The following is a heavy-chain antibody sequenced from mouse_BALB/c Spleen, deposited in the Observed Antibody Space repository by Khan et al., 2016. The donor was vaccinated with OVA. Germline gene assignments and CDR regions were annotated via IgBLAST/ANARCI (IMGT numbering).Heavy chain of an antibody. D-gene: IGHD1-1*02. J-gene: IGHJ3*01. CDR2: ISTYYGDA. CDR3: GYGCGSSWFAY. CDR1: GYTFPDYA. V-gene: IGHV1S137*01. Sequence: QGQRQRSGPELVRPGVSVKISCKGSGYTFPDYAMHWVKQSHAKSIEWIGVISTYYGDADYNQKFKGKAILTVEKSSSTAYMLHAGLTADDSTVYYCGYGCGSSWFAYWGQGTMVTVSA.